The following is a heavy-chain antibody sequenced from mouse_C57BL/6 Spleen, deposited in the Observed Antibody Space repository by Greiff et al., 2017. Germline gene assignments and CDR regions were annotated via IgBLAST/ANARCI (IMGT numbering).Heavy chain of an antibody. CDR1: GYTFTSYD. J-gene: IGHJ4*01. CDR2: IYPRDGST. CDR3: ARGVHPHYYAMDS. D-gene: IGHD1-2*01. V-gene: IGHV1-85*01. Sequence: VQLQQSGPELVKPGASVKLSCKASGYTFTSYDINWVKQRPGQGLEWIGWIYPRDGSTKYNEQFKGKATLTVDTSSSTAYMELRSLTSEDSAVFFCARGVHPHYYAMDSWGQGAPVTVSS.